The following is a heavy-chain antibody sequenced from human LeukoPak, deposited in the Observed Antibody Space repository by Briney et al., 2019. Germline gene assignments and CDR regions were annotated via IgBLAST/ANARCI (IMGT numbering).Heavy chain of an antibody. CDR3: ARGTTVTTRFDP. D-gene: IGHD4-17*01. J-gene: IGHJ5*02. CDR2: INHSGST. Sequence: PSETLSLTCTVSGGSISSGDYYWSWIRQPPGKGLEWIGEINHSGSTNYNPSLKSRVTISVDTSKDQFSLKLSSVTAADTAVYYCARGTTVTTRFDPWGQGTLVTVSS. V-gene: IGHV4-39*07. CDR1: GGSISSGDYY.